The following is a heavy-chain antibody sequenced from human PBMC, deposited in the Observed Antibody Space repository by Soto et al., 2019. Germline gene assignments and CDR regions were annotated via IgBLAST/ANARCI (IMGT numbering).Heavy chain of an antibody. D-gene: IGHD2-21*02. J-gene: IGHJ4*02. CDR3: ATVSGGDYEYYFDF. V-gene: IGHV4-31*03. CDR2: IYYSGRT. CDR1: GVSISSGGYY. Sequence: PSETLSLTCTVSGVSISSGGYYWSWIRQHPGKGLEWIGNIYYSGRTYYNPSLKSRVILSVDTSKNHFSLTLRSVTAADSAMYYCATVSGGDYEYYFDFWGQGAMVTVSS.